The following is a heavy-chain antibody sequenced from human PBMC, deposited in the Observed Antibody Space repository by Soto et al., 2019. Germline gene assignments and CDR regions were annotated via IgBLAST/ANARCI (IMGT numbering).Heavy chain of an antibody. Sequence: QVQLVQSGAEVKETGSSVKVSCKSSGYIFKNYAVTWLRQAPGQGLEWMGGIIPVFGTPDYSQTFRGRVTITADESTSTVYMEMRSLTSEDTAVYYCARHLYDYVWGSYRHWGQGTLVTVSS. CDR1: GYIFKNYA. V-gene: IGHV1-69*01. CDR2: IIPVFGTP. D-gene: IGHD3-16*02. J-gene: IGHJ4*02. CDR3: ARHLYDYVWGSYRH.